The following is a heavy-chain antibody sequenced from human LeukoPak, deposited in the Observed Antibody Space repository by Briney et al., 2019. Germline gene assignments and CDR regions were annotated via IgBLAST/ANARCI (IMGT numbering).Heavy chain of an antibody. J-gene: IGHJ4*02. D-gene: IGHD3-3*01. CDR3: ARQRTSDFWGDSSGYYFDY. CDR2: IYPGDSNT. Sequence: GESLKISCKDSGYSFTNYWIAWVRQMPGKGLEWMGVIYPGDSNTRSSPSFQGQVTISVDKSINTAYLQWSSLKDSDTAMYYCARQRTSDFWGDSSGYYFDYWGQGTLVTVSS. V-gene: IGHV5-51*01. CDR1: GYSFTNYW.